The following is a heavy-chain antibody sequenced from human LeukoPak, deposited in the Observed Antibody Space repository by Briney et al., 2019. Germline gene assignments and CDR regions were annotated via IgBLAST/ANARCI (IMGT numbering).Heavy chain of an antibody. CDR1: GVSFDDYY. CDR2: INHSGYT. CDR3: TRMTTGHDY. D-gene: IGHD4-17*01. J-gene: IGHJ4*02. Sequence: PSETLSLTCAVSGVSFDDYYWSWVRQTPGKGLEWLGEINHSGYTNDSPSLKSRVTLSIDTSRKQFPLNLRSVTVADAGIYYCTRMTTGHDYWGQGTLVTVSS. V-gene: IGHV4-34*01.